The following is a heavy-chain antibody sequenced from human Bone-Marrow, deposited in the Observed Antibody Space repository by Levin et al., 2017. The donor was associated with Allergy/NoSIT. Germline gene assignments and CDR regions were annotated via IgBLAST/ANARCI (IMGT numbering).Heavy chain of an antibody. V-gene: IGHV4-34*01. CDR3: ARGAVAQSDY. D-gene: IGHD6-19*01. CDR2: INHSGST. CDR1: GGSFSGYY. J-gene: IGHJ4*02. Sequence: ESLKISCAVYGGSFSGYYWSWIRQPPGKGLEWIGEINHSGSTNYNPSLKSRVTISVDTSKNQFSLKLSSVTAADTAVYYCARGAVAQSDYWGQGTLVTVSS.